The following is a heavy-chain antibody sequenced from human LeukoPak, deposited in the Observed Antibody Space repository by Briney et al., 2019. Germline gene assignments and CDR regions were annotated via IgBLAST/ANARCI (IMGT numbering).Heavy chain of an antibody. Sequence: AGGSLRLCCAASGFTFSSYAMHWVRQAPGKGLEWVAVISYDGSNKYYADSVKGRFTISRDNSKNTLYLQMNSLRAEDTAVYYCARTPLWNYYYGMDVWGQGTTVTVSS. V-gene: IGHV3-30-3*01. D-gene: IGHD3-10*01. CDR2: ISYDGSNK. J-gene: IGHJ6*02. CDR1: GFTFSSYA. CDR3: ARTPLWNYYYGMDV.